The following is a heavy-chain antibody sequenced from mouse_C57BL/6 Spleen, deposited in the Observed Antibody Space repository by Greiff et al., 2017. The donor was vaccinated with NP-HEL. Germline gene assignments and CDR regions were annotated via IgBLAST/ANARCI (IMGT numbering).Heavy chain of an antibody. CDR2: IYPGSGST. V-gene: IGHV1-55*01. CDR1: GYTFTSYW. CDR3: ARSDYYGSSYVRAWFAY. J-gene: IGHJ3*01. D-gene: IGHD1-1*01. Sequence: QVQLKQPGAELVKPGASVKMSCKASGYTFTSYWITWVKQRPGQGLEWIGDIYPGSGSTNYNEKFKSKATLTVDTSSSTAYMQLSSLTSEDSAVYYCARSDYYGSSYVRAWFAYWGQGTLVTVSA.